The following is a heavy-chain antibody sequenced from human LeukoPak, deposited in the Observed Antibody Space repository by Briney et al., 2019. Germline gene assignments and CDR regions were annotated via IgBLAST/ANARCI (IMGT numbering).Heavy chain of an antibody. CDR1: GFTFSSYS. CDR2: ISSSSSTI. V-gene: IGHV3-48*02. J-gene: IGHJ3*02. D-gene: IGHD3-22*01. Sequence: GGSLRLSCAASGFTFSSYSMNWVRQAPGKGLEWVSYISSSSSTIYYADSVKGRLTISRDNAKNSLYLQMNSLRDEDTAVYYCARSEYYYDSSGYRPFDIWGQGTMVTVSS. CDR3: ARSEYYYDSSGYRPFDI.